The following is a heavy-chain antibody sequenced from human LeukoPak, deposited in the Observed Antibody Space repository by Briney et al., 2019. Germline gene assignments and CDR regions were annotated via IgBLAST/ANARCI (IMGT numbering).Heavy chain of an antibody. J-gene: IGHJ4*02. CDR2: IKEDGSER. CDR1: AFIFSGHW. CDR3: ARDLGYCTNGVGHTRFDY. V-gene: IGHV3-7*03. Sequence: GGSLRLSCEGSAFIFSGHWMNWVRKTPGKGLEWVASIKEDGSERQYVDSVKGRFSISRDNTKGSLFLQLNSLRAEDTAVYYCARDLGYCTNGVGHTRFDYWGQGTLVAVSS. D-gene: IGHD2-8*01.